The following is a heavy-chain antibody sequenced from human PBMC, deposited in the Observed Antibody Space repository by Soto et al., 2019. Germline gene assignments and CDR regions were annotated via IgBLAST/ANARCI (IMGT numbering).Heavy chain of an antibody. CDR1: GFIFKHHA. D-gene: IGHD1-1*01. CDR3: ARDGQQLAPYAMDV. CDR2: IWYDGSHT. J-gene: IGHJ6*02. Sequence: QVQLVESGGGVVQPGRSLRLSCAASGFIFKHHAMHWVRQAAGKGLEWVAQIWYDGSHTYYTDSVKGRFTISRDNLKDMVYLQMDSLRAQDTAVYHCARDGQQLAPYAMDVWGQGTTVTVSS. V-gene: IGHV3-33*01.